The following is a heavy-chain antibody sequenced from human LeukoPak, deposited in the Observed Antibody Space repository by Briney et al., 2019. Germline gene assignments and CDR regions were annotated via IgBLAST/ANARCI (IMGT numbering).Heavy chain of an antibody. CDR1: GFTFSNYA. CDR3: ASAVVVTAKPYDY. D-gene: IGHD2-21*02. Sequence: TGGSLRLSCAASGFTFSNYAMSWVRQAPGKGLEWVSAISGSGGSTYYADSVKGRFTISRDNSMNTLYLQMNSLRAEDTAVYYCASAVVVTAKPYDYWGQGTLVTVSS. V-gene: IGHV3-23*01. J-gene: IGHJ4*02. CDR2: ISGSGGST.